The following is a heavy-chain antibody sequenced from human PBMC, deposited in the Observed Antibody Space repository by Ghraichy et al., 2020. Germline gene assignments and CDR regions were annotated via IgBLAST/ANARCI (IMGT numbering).Heavy chain of an antibody. CDR1: GGTFSSYA. J-gene: IGHJ5*02. D-gene: IGHD3-22*01. CDR3: ARDPLSHYDSSGYYPKTHFDP. Sequence: SVKVSCKASGGTFSSYAISWVRQAPGQGLEWMGGIIPIFGTANYAQKFQGRVTITADESTSTAYMELSSLRSEDTAVYYCARDPLSHYDSSGYYPKTHFDPGGQGTLVTVSS. V-gene: IGHV1-69*13. CDR2: IIPIFGTA.